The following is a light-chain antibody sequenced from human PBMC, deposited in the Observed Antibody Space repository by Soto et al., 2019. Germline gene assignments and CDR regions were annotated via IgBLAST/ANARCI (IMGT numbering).Light chain of an antibody. CDR3: CSYDGSDVFV. CDR2: EVT. V-gene: IGLV2-23*02. J-gene: IGLJ1*01. Sequence: QSVLTQPASVSGSPGQSITISCTGSNTDIGNYKIVSWYQQHPGKAPKLIIYEVTKRPSGVSNRFSGSKSGNTASLTISGLQAEEEADYHRCSYDGSDVFVFGSGTKVTV. CDR1: NTDIGNYKI.